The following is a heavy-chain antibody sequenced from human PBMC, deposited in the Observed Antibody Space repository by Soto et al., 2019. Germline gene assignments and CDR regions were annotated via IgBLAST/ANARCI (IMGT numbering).Heavy chain of an antibody. D-gene: IGHD6-13*01. V-gene: IGHV3-30-3*01. CDR1: GFTFSSYA. Sequence: PGGSLRLSCAASGFTFSSYAMHWVRQAPGKGLEWVAVISYDGSNKYYADSVKGRFTISRDNSKNTLYLQMNSLRAEDTAVYYCARSGGSSWCFDYWGQGTLVTVSS. CDR3: ARSGGSSWCFDY. CDR2: ISYDGSNK. J-gene: IGHJ4*02.